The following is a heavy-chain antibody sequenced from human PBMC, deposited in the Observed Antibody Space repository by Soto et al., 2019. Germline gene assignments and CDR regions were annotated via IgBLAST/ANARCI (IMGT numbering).Heavy chain of an antibody. D-gene: IGHD6-13*01. Sequence: GGSLRLSCAASGFTFSDYYMTWVRQAPGKGLEWVSYIVIGSDYTNYADSVKGRFTISRDNAKNSLYLEMNSLRVEDTAVYYCARLRASSWYLGGYLDYWGQGTLVTVST. J-gene: IGHJ4*02. CDR3: ARLRASSWYLGGYLDY. CDR2: IVIGSDYT. CDR1: GFTFSDYY. V-gene: IGHV3-11*06.